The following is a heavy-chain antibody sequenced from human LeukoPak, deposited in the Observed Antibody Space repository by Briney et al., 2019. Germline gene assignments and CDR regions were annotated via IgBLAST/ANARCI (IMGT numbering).Heavy chain of an antibody. J-gene: IGHJ3*02. CDR3: ARDCGGGSCYGPYDAFDI. D-gene: IGHD2-15*01. V-gene: IGHV3-48*03. Sequence: GGSLRLSCAASGFTFSSYEMNWVRQAPGKXLEWVSYISSSGSTIYYADSVKGRFTISRDNAKNSLYLQMNSLRAEDTAVYYCARDCGGGSCYGPYDAFDIWGQGTMVTVSS. CDR2: ISSSGSTI. CDR1: GFTFSSYE.